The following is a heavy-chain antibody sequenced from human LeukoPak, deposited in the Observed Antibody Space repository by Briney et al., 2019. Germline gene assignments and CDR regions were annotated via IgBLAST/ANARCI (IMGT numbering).Heavy chain of an antibody. CDR2: ISGSGGST. V-gene: IGHV3-23*01. J-gene: IGHJ6*02. D-gene: IGHD3-22*01. CDR3: AKETYYYDSSGGYGMDV. Sequence: GGSLRLSCAASGFTFRRNYMSGVRQAPGKGGEGVSAISGSGGSTYYAPSVKGRFTISRDNSKTPLYLQMNSLRAEDTAVYYCAKETYYYDSSGGYGMDVWGQGTTVTVSS. CDR1: GFTFRRNY.